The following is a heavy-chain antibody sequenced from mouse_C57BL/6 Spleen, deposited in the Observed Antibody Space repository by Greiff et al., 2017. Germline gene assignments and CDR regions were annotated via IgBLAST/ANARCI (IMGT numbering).Heavy chain of an antibody. J-gene: IGHJ2*01. CDR2: IDPETGGT. CDR1: GYTFTDYE. Sequence: QVQLQQSGAELVRPGASVTMSCKASGYTFTDYEMHWVKQTPVHGLEWIGAIDPETGGTAYNQKFKGKAILTADKSSSTAYMELRSLTSEDSAVYYGTRNYCDYGGQGTTLTVSS. V-gene: IGHV1-15*01. CDR3: TRNYCDY.